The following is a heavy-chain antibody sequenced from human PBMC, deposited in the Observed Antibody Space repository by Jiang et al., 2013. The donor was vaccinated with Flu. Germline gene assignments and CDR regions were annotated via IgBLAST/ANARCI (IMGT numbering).Heavy chain of an antibody. CDR3: ARDGATVTAFDI. D-gene: IGHD4-17*01. Sequence: NSDAWNWIRQSPSRGLEWLGRTYYRSKWYSDYAVSVKSRIAINPDTSNNQFSLLLNSVTPEDTAVYYCARDGATVTAFDIWGPGTMVTVSS. CDR2: TYYRSKWYS. CDR1: NSDA. V-gene: IGHV6-1*01. J-gene: IGHJ3*02.